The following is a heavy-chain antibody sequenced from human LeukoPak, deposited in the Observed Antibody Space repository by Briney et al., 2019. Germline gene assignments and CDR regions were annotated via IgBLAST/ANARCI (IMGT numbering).Heavy chain of an antibody. CDR3: ARGALRYSDY. D-gene: IGHD3-9*01. CDR2: LSLSSTII. V-gene: IGHV3-48*02. Sequence: PGGSLRLSCAASGFTFSTYSMNWVRQAPGKGLEWVSYLSLSSTIIYYANSVKGRFTISRDNAKNSLYLQMNSLRDEDTAVYYCARGALRYSDYWGQGTLVTVSS. CDR1: GFTFSTYS. J-gene: IGHJ4*02.